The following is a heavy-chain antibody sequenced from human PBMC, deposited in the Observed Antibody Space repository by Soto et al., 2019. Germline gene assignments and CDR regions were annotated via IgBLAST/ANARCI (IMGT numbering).Heavy chain of an antibody. Sequence: PGGSLRLSCAASGFTFSSYAMSWVSQAPGKGLEWVSAIYSGGSTYYADSMKGRFTISRDNSKNTLYLQMNSLRAEDTAVYYCAREPQYSSSTSCHLGMDVWGQGTTVTVSS. CDR1: GFTFSSYA. J-gene: IGHJ6*02. CDR3: AREPQYSSSTSCHLGMDV. V-gene: IGHV3-53*01. D-gene: IGHD2-2*01. CDR2: IYSGGST.